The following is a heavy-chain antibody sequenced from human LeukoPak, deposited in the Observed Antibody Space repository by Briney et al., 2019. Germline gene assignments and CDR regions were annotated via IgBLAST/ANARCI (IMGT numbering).Heavy chain of an antibody. Sequence: SETLSLTCTVSGGSISSDYWSWIRQPAGKGLEWIGRIFTSGSTSYNPSLKSRVSISVDTSKNQFSLNLTSVTAADTAVYYCARGRSSLDLWGQGTLVTVSS. V-gene: IGHV4-4*07. J-gene: IGHJ5*02. D-gene: IGHD6-19*01. CDR1: GGSISSDY. CDR2: IFTSGST. CDR3: ARGRSSLDL.